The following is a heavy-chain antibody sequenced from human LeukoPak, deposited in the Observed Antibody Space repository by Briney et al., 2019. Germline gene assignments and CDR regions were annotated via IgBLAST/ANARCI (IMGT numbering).Heavy chain of an antibody. Sequence: GGSLRLSCAASGFTFSTYSMNWVRQAPGKGLEWVSSITSSSASIYYADSVKGRFTISRDNAKNSLYLQMNSLRAEDTAVYYCARAHYDILTNNYPIYMDVWGKGTTVTISS. D-gene: IGHD3-9*01. V-gene: IGHV3-21*01. CDR3: ARAHYDILTNNYPIYMDV. CDR2: ITSSSASI. J-gene: IGHJ6*03. CDR1: GFTFSTYS.